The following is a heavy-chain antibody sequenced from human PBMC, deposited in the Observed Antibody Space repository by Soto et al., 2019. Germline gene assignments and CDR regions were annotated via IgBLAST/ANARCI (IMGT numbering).Heavy chain of an antibody. CDR3: ARGIRFLVDS. J-gene: IGHJ4*02. D-gene: IGHD3-16*01. CDR2: INRDGSER. V-gene: IGHV3-7*01. Sequence: EVRLVESGGALVQPGGSLRVSCAGSGFTFSNSWMTWFRQAAGKGLEWVANINRDGSERHYVDSVKGRFTISRDNARISLYLQVNSLRVENTAVYYCARGIRFLVDSWGQGPLLTVAS. CDR1: GFTFSNSW.